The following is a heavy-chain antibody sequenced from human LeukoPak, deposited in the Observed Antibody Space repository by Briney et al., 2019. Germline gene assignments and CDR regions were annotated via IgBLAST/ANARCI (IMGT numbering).Heavy chain of an antibody. CDR2: INHSGST. Sequence: SETLSLTCAVYGGSFSGYYWSWIRQPPGKGLEWIGEINHSGSTNYNPSLKSRVTISVDTSKNQFSLKLSSVTAADTAVYYCARGVGGNSDYWGQGTLVTVSS. CDR3: ARGVGGNSDY. CDR1: GGSFSGYY. V-gene: IGHV4-34*01. D-gene: IGHD4-23*01. J-gene: IGHJ4*02.